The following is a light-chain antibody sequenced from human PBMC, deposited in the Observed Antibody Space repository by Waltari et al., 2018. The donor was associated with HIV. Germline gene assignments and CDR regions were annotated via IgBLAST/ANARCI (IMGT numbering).Light chain of an antibody. CDR2: TAT. Sequence: DIQMTQSPSSLSASIGDRVTITCRTSQNIKNYLNWYQHKPGKAPKILIYTATSLQSVVSSRFNGSGSGTEFTLTITGLEPEDFALYFCQSYSSPTFGPGTTVDVK. V-gene: IGKV1-39*01. CDR1: QNIKNY. CDR3: QSYSSPT. J-gene: IGKJ3*01.